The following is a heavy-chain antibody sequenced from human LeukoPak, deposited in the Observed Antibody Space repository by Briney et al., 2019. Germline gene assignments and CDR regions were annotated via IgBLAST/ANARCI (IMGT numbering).Heavy chain of an antibody. CDR3: ARVNYKRDDY. D-gene: IGHD5-24*01. CDR2: INGDGSST. J-gene: IGHJ4*02. V-gene: IGHV3-74*01. Sequence: GGSLRLSCAASGFTFSSYWMHWVRQAPGKGLVWVSRINGDGSSTSYADSVKGRFTISRDNAKNTLYLQMNSLRAEDTAVYYCARVNYKRDDYWGQGTLVTVSS. CDR1: GFTFSSYW.